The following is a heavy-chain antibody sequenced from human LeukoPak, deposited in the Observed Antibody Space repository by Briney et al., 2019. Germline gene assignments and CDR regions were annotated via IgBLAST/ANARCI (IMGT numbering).Heavy chain of an antibody. CDR1: GFTFSSYG. CDR2: IWYDGGDK. CDR3: VKGIHAFIAEAGSRFDY. J-gene: IGHJ4*02. Sequence: PGRSLRLSCAASGFTFSSYGMHWVRQAPGKGLEWVAVIWYDGGDKYYADSVKGRFTISRDNSKNPLYLQMSSLRAEDTAVYYCVKGIHAFIAEAGSRFDYWGQGTLVTVSS. D-gene: IGHD6-13*01. V-gene: IGHV3-33*06.